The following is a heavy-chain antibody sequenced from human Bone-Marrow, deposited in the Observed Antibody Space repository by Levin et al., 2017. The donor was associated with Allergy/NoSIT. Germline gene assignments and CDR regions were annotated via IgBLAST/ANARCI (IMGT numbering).Heavy chain of an antibody. V-gene: IGHV3-49*05. CDR2: IRSNAYGGST. CDR3: TRNVGQWLVRGPHYYYDMDV. J-gene: IGHJ6*02. CDR1: GFTFGDYG. Sequence: NPGGSLRLSCIASGFTFGDYGMSWFRQAPGKGLEWVGFIRSNAYGGSTEYAASVKGRFTISRDDSKSIAYLQMNSLKTEDTAVYYCTRNVGQWLVRGPHYYYDMDVWGQGTTVTVSS. D-gene: IGHD6-19*01.